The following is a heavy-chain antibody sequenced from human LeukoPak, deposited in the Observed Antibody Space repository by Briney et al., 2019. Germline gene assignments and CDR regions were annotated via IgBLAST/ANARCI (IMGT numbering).Heavy chain of an antibody. CDR3: ARDLGVGSYGPFLDY. V-gene: IGHV4-34*01. J-gene: IGHJ4*02. CDR2: INHSGST. CDR1: GGSFSGYY. D-gene: IGHD5-18*01. Sequence: PSETLSLTCAVYGGSFSGYYWSWIRQPPGKGLEWIGEINHSGSTNYNPSLKSRVTISVDTSKNQFSLKLSSVTAADTAVYYCARDLGVGSYGPFLDYWGQGTLVTVSS.